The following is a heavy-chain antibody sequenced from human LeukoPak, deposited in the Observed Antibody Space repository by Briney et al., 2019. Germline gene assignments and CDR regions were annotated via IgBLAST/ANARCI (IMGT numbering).Heavy chain of an antibody. CDR2: ISYDGSNK. CDR1: GFTFSSYG. D-gene: IGHD1-1*01. CDR3: ARKLTGTTYFDY. Sequence: PGRSLRLSCAVSGFTFSSYGMHWVRQAPGKGLEWVAVISYDGSNKYYADSVKGRFTISRDNAKKSVYLQMNSLRGEDTAVYYCARKLTGTTYFDYWGQGTLVTVSS. J-gene: IGHJ4*02. V-gene: IGHV3-30*03.